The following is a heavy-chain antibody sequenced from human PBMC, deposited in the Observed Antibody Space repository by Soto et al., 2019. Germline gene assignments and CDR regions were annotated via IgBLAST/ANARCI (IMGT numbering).Heavy chain of an antibody. V-gene: IGHV4-39*02. J-gene: IGHJ6*02. Sequence: LSLPCTVSGGSISGSSYYWGWIRQPPGKGLEWIGSVYYNGNTYYDPSLKSRVTISVDTSRNQFSLKLSSVTAADTAVYYCARECTVATIGGGMDVWGQGTTVTVSS. CDR1: GGSISGSSYY. D-gene: IGHD5-12*01. CDR3: ARECTVATIGGGMDV. CDR2: VYYNGNT.